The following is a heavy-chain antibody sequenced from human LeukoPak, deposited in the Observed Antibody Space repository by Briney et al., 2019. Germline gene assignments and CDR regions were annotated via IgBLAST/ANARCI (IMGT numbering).Heavy chain of an antibody. D-gene: IGHD1-26*01. CDR2: ISYDGSDK. CDR1: GFTFSSYA. V-gene: IGHV3-30*04. Sequence: GGSLRLSCAASGFTFSSYAMYWVRQAPGKGLEWVAVISYDGSDKFYADSVKGRFTISRDSSKNTLYLQMNSLRPEDTAVYYCARPSLNSGSYFDYWGQGTLVTVSS. CDR3: ARPSLNSGSYFDY. J-gene: IGHJ4*02.